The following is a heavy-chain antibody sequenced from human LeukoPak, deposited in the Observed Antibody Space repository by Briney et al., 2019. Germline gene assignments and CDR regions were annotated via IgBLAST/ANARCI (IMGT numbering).Heavy chain of an antibody. J-gene: IGHJ4*02. CDR3: ARDVRGEYYFDH. Sequence: ASVKVSCKTSGYTFTAYYMHWVRQAPGQGLEWMGWINPNTGGTKYAQKFRGRVTMTGDTSVRSAYMEPSGLRSDDTAVYYCARDVRGEYYFDHWGQGTLVAVSS. D-gene: IGHD2/OR15-2a*01. CDR1: GYTFTAYY. V-gene: IGHV1-2*02. CDR2: INPNTGGT.